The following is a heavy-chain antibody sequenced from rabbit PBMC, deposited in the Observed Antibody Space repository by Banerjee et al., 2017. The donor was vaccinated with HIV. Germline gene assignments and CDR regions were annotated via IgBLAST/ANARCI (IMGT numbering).Heavy chain of an antibody. V-gene: IGHV1S45*01. CDR2: IDVGSSGST. Sequence: QEQLEESGGGLVKPGGTLTLTCTASGFSFSSSYWICWVRQAPGKGLEWIACIDVGSSGSTYYASWAKGRFTISKTSSTTVTLQVTSLTAADTATYFCARDPYGDPDFNLWGPGTLVTVS. CDR1: GFSFSSSYW. J-gene: IGHJ4*01. D-gene: IGHD2-1*01. CDR3: ARDPYGDPDFNL.